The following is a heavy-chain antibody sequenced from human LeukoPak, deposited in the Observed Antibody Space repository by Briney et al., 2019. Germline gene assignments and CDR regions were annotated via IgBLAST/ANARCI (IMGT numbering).Heavy chain of an antibody. J-gene: IGHJ4*02. CDR3: ASSIGGSQDY. Sequence: GGSLRLSCAASGFTFGSYSMNWVRQAPGKGLEWVSSISSSSSYIYYADSVKGRFTISRDNAKNSLYLQMNSLRAEDTAVYYCASSIGGSQDYWGQGTLVTVSS. CDR1: GFTFGSYS. D-gene: IGHD3-10*01. CDR2: ISSSSSYI. V-gene: IGHV3-21*01.